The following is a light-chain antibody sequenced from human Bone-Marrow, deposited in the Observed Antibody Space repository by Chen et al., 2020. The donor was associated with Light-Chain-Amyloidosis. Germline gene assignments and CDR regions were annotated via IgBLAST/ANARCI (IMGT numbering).Light chain of an antibody. CDR3: QVWDRSSDRPV. J-gene: IGLJ3*02. CDR1: NIGSTS. Sequence: SSVLTQPSSVSVAPGQTATLACGGNNIGSTSVQWYQQTPGQASLLVVYDDSDRPSGIPERLSGSNSGNTATLTISRGEAGDEADYYCQVWDRSSDRPVFGGGTKLTVL. CDR2: DDS. V-gene: IGLV3-21*02.